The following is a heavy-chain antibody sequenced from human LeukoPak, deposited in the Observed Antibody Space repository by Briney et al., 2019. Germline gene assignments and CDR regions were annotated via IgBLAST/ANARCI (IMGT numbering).Heavy chain of an antibody. CDR3: ARLSVAVTPATRYNSFDP. CDR2: ISGSGGST. Sequence: GGSLRLSCAASGFTFSSYAMSWVRQAPGKGLEWVSAISGSGGSTYYADSVKGRFTISRDNSKNTLYLQMNSLRAEDTAVYYCARLSVAVTPATRYNSFDPWGQGTLVTVSS. V-gene: IGHV3-23*01. J-gene: IGHJ5*02. D-gene: IGHD4-23*01. CDR1: GFTFSSYA.